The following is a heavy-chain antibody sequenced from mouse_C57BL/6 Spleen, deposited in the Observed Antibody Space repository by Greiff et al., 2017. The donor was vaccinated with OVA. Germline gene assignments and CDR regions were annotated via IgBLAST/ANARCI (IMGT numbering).Heavy chain of an antibody. CDR2: IDPSDSYT. CDR3: ARSYLGNYYAMDY. J-gene: IGHJ4*01. D-gene: IGHD3-3*01. V-gene: IGHV1-69*01. CDR1: GYTFTSYW. Sequence: QVQLKQPGAELVMPGASVKLSCKASGYTFTSYWMHWVKQRPGQGLEWIGEIDPSDSYTNYNQKFKGKSTLTVDKSSSTAYMQLSSLTSEDSAVYYCARSYLGNYYAMDYWGQGTSVTVSS.